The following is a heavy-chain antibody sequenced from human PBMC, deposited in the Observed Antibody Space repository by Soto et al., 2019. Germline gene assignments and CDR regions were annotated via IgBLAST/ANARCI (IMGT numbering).Heavy chain of an antibody. D-gene: IGHD5-12*01. CDR3: ARDYYRFNSGYGFSMDV. J-gene: IGHJ6*02. Sequence: PGGSLRLSCAASGFTFSSYAMHWVRQAPGKGLEWVAVISYDGSNKYYADSVKGRFTISRDNSKITLYLQMNSLRAEDTAVYYCARDYYRFNSGYGFSMDVWGQGTTVTVSS. V-gene: IGHV3-30-3*01. CDR1: GFTFSSYA. CDR2: ISYDGSNK.